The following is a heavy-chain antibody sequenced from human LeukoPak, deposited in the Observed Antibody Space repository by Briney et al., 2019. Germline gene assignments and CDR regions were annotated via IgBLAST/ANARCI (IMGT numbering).Heavy chain of an antibody. CDR1: GFTFSSYA. J-gene: IGHJ3*02. Sequence: GGSLRLSCAASGFTFSSYAMHWVRQAPGKGLEWVAVISYDGSNKYYADSVKGRFTISRDNSKNTLYLQMSSLRAEDTAVYYCARVGYYDSSGYGGAFDIWGQGTMVTVSS. CDR2: ISYDGSNK. V-gene: IGHV3-30-3*01. D-gene: IGHD3-22*01. CDR3: ARVGYYDSSGYGGAFDI.